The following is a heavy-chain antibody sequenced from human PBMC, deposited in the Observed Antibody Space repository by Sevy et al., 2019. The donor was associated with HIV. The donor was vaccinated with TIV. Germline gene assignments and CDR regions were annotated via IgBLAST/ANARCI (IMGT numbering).Heavy chain of an antibody. D-gene: IGHD3-9*01. V-gene: IGHV3-7*03. CDR1: GFTFSTYW. Sequence: GGSLRLSCGASGFTFSTYWMTWVRQGPGKGLEWVANISPDESEKYTVNSVKGRFTVSRDNAKNSLYLQMHSLRAEDTDVYYCARDLFGSGQDILTGKHGLDVWGQGTTVTVSS. CDR2: ISPDESEK. CDR3: ARDLFGSGQDILTGKHGLDV. J-gene: IGHJ6*02.